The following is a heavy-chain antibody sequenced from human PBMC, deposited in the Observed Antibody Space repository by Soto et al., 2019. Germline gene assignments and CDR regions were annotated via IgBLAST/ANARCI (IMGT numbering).Heavy chain of an antibody. CDR1: GGSFSGYY. CDR2: INHSGST. V-gene: IGHV4-34*01. Sequence: SETLSLTCAVYGGSFSGYYWSWIRQPPGKGLEWIGEINHSGSTNYNPSLKSRVTISVDTSKNQFSLKLSSVTAADTAVYYCARGLPRKSSSWNPVDYWGQGTLVTVSS. D-gene: IGHD6-13*01. CDR3: ARGLPRKSSSWNPVDY. J-gene: IGHJ4*02.